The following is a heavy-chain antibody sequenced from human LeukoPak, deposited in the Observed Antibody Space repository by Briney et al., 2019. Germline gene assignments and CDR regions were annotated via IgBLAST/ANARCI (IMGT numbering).Heavy chain of an antibody. CDR1: GFTFSSYG. D-gene: IGHD4-17*01. J-gene: IGHJ4*02. CDR2: LYSGGSA. CDR3: ARSSDGDYYYYFDY. V-gene: IGHV3-53*01. Sequence: PGRSLRLSCATSGFTFSSYGMHWVRQAPGKGLEWVSVLYSGGSAYYADSVRGRFTISRDNSKNTLYLQMSSLRAEDTAVYYCARSSDGDYYYYFDYWGQGTLVTVSS.